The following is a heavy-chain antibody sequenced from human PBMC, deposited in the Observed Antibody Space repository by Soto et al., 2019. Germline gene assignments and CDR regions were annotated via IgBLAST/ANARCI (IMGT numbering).Heavy chain of an antibody. D-gene: IGHD3-9*01. CDR2: INAGNGNT. Sequence: GASVKVSRQASGYTLTSHAMHLVRQAPGQRLEWMGWINAGNGNTKYSQKFQGRVTITRDTSASTAYMELSSLRSEDTAVYYCASFLMTGPGYWGQGTLVTVSS. V-gene: IGHV1-3*01. CDR3: ASFLMTGPGY. CDR1: GYTLTSHA. J-gene: IGHJ4*02.